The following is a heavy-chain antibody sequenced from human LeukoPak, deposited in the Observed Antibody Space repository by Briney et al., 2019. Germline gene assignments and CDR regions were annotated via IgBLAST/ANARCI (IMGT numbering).Heavy chain of an antibody. CDR2: INPSGGSA. CDR1: GYTFTNFY. D-gene: IGHD3-10*01. Sequence: ASVKVSCKASGYTFTNFYMHWVRQAPGQGLEWMGIINPSGGSACSAQKFQGRITMTRDTSTSTVYMELSSLRSEDTAVYYCARDYHGSGSLTTFDYWGRGILVTVSS. J-gene: IGHJ4*02. CDR3: ARDYHGSGSLTTFDY. V-gene: IGHV1-46*01.